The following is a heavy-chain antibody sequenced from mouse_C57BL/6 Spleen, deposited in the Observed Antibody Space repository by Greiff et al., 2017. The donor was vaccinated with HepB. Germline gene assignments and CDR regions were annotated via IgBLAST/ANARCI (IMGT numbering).Heavy chain of an antibody. D-gene: IGHD2-2*01. J-gene: IGHJ3*01. V-gene: IGHV1-80*01. CDR3: GRRYGFDGPGFAY. CDR1: GYAFSSYW. CDR2: IYPGDGDT. Sequence: QVQLQQSGAELVKPGASVKISCKASGYAFSSYWMNWVKQRPGKGLEWIGQIYPGDGDTNYNGKFKGKATLTADKSSSTAYMQLSSLTSEDSAFYCCGRRYGFDGPGFAYWGQGTLVTVSA.